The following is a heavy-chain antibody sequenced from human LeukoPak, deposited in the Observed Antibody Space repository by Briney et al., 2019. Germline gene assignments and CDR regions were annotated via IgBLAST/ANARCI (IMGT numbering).Heavy chain of an antibody. CDR2: INHSGST. CDR3: ARDRIAARRGWFDP. D-gene: IGHD6-6*01. CDR1: GGSFSGYY. J-gene: IGHJ5*02. V-gene: IGHV4-34*01. Sequence: SETLSLTCAVYGGSFSGYYWSWIRQPPGKGLEWIGEINHSGSTNYNLSLKSRVTISVDTSKNQFSLKLSSVTAADTAVYYCARDRIAARRGWFDPWGQGTLVTVSS.